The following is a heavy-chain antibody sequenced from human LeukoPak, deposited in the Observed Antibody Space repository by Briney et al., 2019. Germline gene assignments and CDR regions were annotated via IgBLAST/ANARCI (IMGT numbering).Heavy chain of an antibody. V-gene: IGHV3-49*04. J-gene: IGHJ4*02. CDR2: IRSKAYGGTT. Sequence: PGGSLRLSCTASGFTFGDYAMSWVRQAPGKGLEWVGFIRSKAYGGTTEYAASVKGRFTISRDDSKSIAYLQMNSLKTEDTAVYYCTRGGTYYYDSSGYYYWGQGTLVTVSS. D-gene: IGHD3-22*01. CDR3: TRGGTYYYDSSGYYY. CDR1: GFTFGDYA.